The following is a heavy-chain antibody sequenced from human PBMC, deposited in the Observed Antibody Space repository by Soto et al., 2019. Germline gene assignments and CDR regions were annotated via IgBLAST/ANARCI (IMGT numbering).Heavy chain of an antibody. CDR1: GFTFSSYG. V-gene: IGHV3-30*18. CDR2: TSYDGSNK. D-gene: IGHD5-18*01. J-gene: IGHJ4*02. Sequence: PGGSLRLSCAASGFTFSSYGMHWVRQAPGKGLEWVAVTSYDGSNKYYADSVKGRFTISRDNPKNTLYLQMSSLRAEDTAVYYSAKDLHVNSYGSLADYWGQGTLVTVSS. CDR3: AKDLHVNSYGSLADY.